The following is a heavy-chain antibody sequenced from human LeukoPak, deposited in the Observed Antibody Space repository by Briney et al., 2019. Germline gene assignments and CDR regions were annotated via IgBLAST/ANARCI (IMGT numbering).Heavy chain of an antibody. CDR3: AGNARGPGDY. CDR1: GLPFSTFW. D-gene: IGHD2-2*01. Sequence: GGSLRLSCAASGLPFSTFWTNWVRQAPGKGLEWVANINQDGSEEYYVDSVKGRFTISRDNAKNSVYLQMNSLRVEDTGIYYCAGNARGPGDYWGQGTVVTVSS. J-gene: IGHJ4*02. CDR2: INQDGSEE. V-gene: IGHV3-7*01.